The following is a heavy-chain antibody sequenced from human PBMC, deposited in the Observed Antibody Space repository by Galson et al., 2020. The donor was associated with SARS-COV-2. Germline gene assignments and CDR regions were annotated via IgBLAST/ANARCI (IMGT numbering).Heavy chain of an antibody. D-gene: IGHD1-26*01. CDR3: ARVRGSYSA. Sequence: GGSLRLSCAASGFTFSSYAMHWVRQAPGKGLEYVSAISSNGGSTYYADSVKGRFTISRDNSKNTLYLQMGSLRAEDMAVYYCARVRGSYSAWGQGTLVTVSS. CDR1: GFTFSSYA. CDR2: ISSNGGST. V-gene: IGHV3-64*02. J-gene: IGHJ4*02.